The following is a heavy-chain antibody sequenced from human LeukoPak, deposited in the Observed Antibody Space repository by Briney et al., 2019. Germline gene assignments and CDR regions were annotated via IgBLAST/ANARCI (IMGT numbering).Heavy chain of an antibody. Sequence: SVKVSCKASGGTFSSYAISWVRQAPGQGLEWMGGIIPIFGTANYAQKFQGRVTITADESTSSAYMELSSLSSEDTAVYYCARSKDLRLDDIYYWGQGTLVTVSS. J-gene: IGHJ4*02. CDR3: ARSKDLRLDDIYY. D-gene: IGHD3-9*01. CDR2: IIPIFGTA. V-gene: IGHV1-69*01. CDR1: GGTFSSYA.